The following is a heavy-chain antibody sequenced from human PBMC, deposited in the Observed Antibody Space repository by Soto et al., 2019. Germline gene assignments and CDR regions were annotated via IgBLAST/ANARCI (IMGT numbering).Heavy chain of an antibody. Sequence: SETLSLTCTVSGGSISSFYWSWIRQPPGKGLEWIGYIYYSGSTNYNPSLKSRVTISVDTSKNQFSLKLSSVTAADTAVYYCARDMYDFWSGPDYYYYGMDVWGQGTTVTDSS. J-gene: IGHJ6*02. D-gene: IGHD3-3*01. CDR2: IYYSGST. V-gene: IGHV4-59*01. CDR1: GGSISSFY. CDR3: ARDMYDFWSGPDYYYYGMDV.